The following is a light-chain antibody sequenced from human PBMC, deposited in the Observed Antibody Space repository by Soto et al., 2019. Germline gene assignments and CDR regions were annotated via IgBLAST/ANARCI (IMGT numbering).Light chain of an antibody. J-gene: IGKJ5*01. CDR2: DIS. CDR1: QDVTTN. V-gene: IGKV3-15*01. CDR3: QQYNNWPLS. Sequence: EISRTQFPAILSASPGGGATLSCRAAQDVTTNFAWYQMRRGHPPSILIYDISTRATGVPARFSGSGSGTEFNLTISGLQSEDFALYFCQQYNNWPLSFGPGTRRDI.